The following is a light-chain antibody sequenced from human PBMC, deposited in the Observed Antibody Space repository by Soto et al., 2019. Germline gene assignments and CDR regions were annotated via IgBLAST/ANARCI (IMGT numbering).Light chain of an antibody. CDR1: QGISSW. J-gene: IGKJ4*01. Sequence: DIHMTQSPSTLSASVGDRVTITCRASQGISSWLAWYQQKPGEVPKLLIYRATSLERGVPSRFSGTGSGTQFTLSISSLQPEDAAYYYCQKNYTAPLAFGGGTKVDIK. CDR3: QKNYTAPLA. CDR2: RAT. V-gene: IGKV1-5*03.